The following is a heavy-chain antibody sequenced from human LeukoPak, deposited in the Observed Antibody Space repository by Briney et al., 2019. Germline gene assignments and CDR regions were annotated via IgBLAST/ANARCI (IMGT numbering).Heavy chain of an antibody. CDR1: GFTFSSYG. V-gene: IGHV3-30*03. CDR3: AIHIAVAATIDY. CDR2: ISYDGSNK. Sequence: GRSLRLSCAASGFTFSSYGMHWVRQAPGKGLEWVTVISYDGSNKYYADSVKGRFTISRDNSKNTLYLQMNSLRAEDTAVYYCAIHIAVAATIDYWGQGTLLTVSS. D-gene: IGHD6-19*01. J-gene: IGHJ4*02.